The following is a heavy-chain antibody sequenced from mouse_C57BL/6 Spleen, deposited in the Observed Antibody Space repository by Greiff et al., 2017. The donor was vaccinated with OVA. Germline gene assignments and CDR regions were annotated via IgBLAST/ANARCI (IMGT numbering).Heavy chain of an antibody. V-gene: IGHV6-3*01. CDR2: IRLKSDNYAT. D-gene: IGHD1-1*01. CDR1: GFTFSNYW. CDR3: TEVADYFDY. Sequence: EVQGVESGGGLVQPGGSMKLSCVASGFTFSNYWMNWVRQSPEKGLEWVAQIRLKSDNYATHYAESVKGRFTISRDDSKSSVYLQMNNLRAEDTGIYSCTEVADYFDYWGQGTTLTVSS. J-gene: IGHJ2*01.